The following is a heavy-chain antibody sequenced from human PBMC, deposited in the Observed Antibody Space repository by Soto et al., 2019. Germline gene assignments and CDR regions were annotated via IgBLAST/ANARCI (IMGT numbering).Heavy chain of an antibody. Sequence: QITLKESGPTLVKPTQTLTLTCTFSGFSLSTSGVGVGWIRQPPGKALEWLALIYWDDDKRYSPSLKSRLTITQDTSKNQVVLTMTNMDPVDTATYYCARYGSGSYINAFDIWGQGTMVTVSS. J-gene: IGHJ3*02. CDR2: IYWDDDK. V-gene: IGHV2-5*02. D-gene: IGHD3-10*01. CDR1: GFSLSTSGVG. CDR3: ARYGSGSYINAFDI.